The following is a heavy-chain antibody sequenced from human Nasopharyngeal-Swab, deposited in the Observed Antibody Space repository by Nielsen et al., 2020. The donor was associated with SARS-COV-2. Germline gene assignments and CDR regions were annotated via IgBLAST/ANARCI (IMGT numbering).Heavy chain of an antibody. Sequence: GGSLRLSCPVSGFPFSSYGMHWVRQAPGKGLEWVAVIWYDGSYKYYGDSVKGRFTISRENSKNTLYLEMNNLRVEDTAVYYCARDRVGWLQLSPDAFDIWGQGTMVTVSS. V-gene: IGHV3-33*01. CDR2: IWYDGSYK. CDR1: GFPFSSYG. D-gene: IGHD5-24*01. CDR3: ARDRVGWLQLSPDAFDI. J-gene: IGHJ3*02.